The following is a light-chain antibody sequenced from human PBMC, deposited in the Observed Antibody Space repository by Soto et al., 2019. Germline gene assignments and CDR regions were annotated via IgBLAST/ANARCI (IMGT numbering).Light chain of an antibody. J-gene: IGKJ1*01. V-gene: IGKV1-39*01. CDR2: DAS. Sequence: DIPMTQSPSSLSASVGDIVTITCRASQSVSNYLHWYQQKPGKAPNLLIYDASSLQSGVPSRFSGSGSGKDFTLTIGSLQHEDFATYYCKQSYYNPKFGQGTKVDIK. CDR3: KQSYYNPK. CDR1: QSVSNY.